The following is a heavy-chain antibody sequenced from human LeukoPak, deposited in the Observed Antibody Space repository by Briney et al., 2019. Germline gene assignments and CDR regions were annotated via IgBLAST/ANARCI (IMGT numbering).Heavy chain of an antibody. D-gene: IGHD3-22*01. J-gene: IGHJ6*02. CDR3: ASTYYYDRTQYYYYGMDV. CDR1: GFTVSSNY. CDR2: IYSGGST. Sequence: GGSLRLSCAASGFTVSSNYMSWVRQAPGKGLEWVSVIYSGGSTYYADSVKGRFTISRDNSKNTLYLQMNSLRAEDTAVYYCASTYYYDRTQYYYYGMDVWGQGTTVTVSS. V-gene: IGHV3-53*01.